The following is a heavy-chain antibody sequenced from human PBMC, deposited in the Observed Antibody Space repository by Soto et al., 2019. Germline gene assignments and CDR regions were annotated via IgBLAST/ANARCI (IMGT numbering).Heavy chain of an antibody. CDR3: ARVISSGWPYYYYYGMDV. D-gene: IGHD6-19*01. Sequence: PGGSLRLSCAASGFTFSSYSMNWVRQAPGKGLEWVSSISSSSSYIYYADSVKGRFTISRDNAKNSLYLQMNSLRAEDTAVYYCARVISSGWPYYYYYGMDVWGQGTTVTVSS. CDR1: GFTFSSYS. CDR2: ISSSSSYI. J-gene: IGHJ6*02. V-gene: IGHV3-21*01.